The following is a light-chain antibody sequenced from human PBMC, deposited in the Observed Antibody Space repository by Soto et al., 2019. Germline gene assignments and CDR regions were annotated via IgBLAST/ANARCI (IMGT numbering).Light chain of an antibody. CDR2: KAS. Sequence: DIHMTQSPSTLSASVGDSVTITCRASQTISRWLAWYRQKPGKAPNLLIYKASSLESGVPSRFSGSGSGTEFTLTISSLQPDDFAIYYCQQYNTYPLTFGGGTKVEIK. CDR3: QQYNTYPLT. J-gene: IGKJ4*01. V-gene: IGKV1-5*03. CDR1: QTISRW.